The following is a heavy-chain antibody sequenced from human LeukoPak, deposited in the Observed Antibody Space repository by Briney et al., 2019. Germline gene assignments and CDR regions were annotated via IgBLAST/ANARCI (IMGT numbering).Heavy chain of an antibody. V-gene: IGHV1-3*01. CDR2: INAGNGNT. J-gene: IGHJ4*02. Sequence: ASVKVSCKASGYTFTSYAMHWVRQAPGQRLEWMGWINAGNGNTKYSQKFQGRVTITRDTSASTAYMELSSLRSDDTAVYYCARAGDYDILTGYPIPDYWGQGTLVTVSS. D-gene: IGHD3-9*01. CDR1: GYTFTSYA. CDR3: ARAGDYDILTGYPIPDY.